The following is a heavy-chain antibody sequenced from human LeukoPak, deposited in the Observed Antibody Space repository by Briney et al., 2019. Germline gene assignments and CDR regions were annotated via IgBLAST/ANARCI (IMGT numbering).Heavy chain of an antibody. CDR2: IYTSGST. CDR3: ASLSEIDAFDI. D-gene: IGHD5-24*01. CDR1: GGSISSGSYY. J-gene: IGHJ3*02. Sequence: PSETLSLTCTVSGGSISSGSYYWSWIRQPAGKGLEWIGRIYTSGSTNYNPSLKSRVTISVDTSKNQFSLKLSSVTAADTAVYYCASLSEIDAFDIWGQGTMVTVSS. V-gene: IGHV4-61*02.